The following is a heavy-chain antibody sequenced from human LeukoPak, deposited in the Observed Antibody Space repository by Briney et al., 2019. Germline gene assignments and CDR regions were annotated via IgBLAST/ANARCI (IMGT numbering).Heavy chain of an antibody. CDR1: GFTFDDYA. Sequence: SRSLRLSCAASGFTFDDYAMHWVRQAPGKGLECVSGISWNSGSIGYADSVKGRFTISRDNAKNSLYLQMNSLRAEDTALYYCAKDNSSGWYGGWFDPWGQGTLVTVSS. J-gene: IGHJ5*02. V-gene: IGHV3-9*01. D-gene: IGHD6-19*01. CDR2: ISWNSGSI. CDR3: AKDNSSGWYGGWFDP.